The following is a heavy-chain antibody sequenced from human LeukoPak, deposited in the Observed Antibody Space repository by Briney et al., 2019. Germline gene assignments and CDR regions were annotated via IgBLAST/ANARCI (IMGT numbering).Heavy chain of an antibody. J-gene: IGHJ4*02. CDR1: GFSFNSAA. CDR3: AKDIQGSY. CDR2: VSSSGANT. Sequence: QSGGSLRLSCAASGFSFNSAAMTWARQAPGKGLEWVSLVSSSGANTYYADSVKGRFTISRDNSKNTLYLQMNSLRAEDTAIYYCAKDIQGSYWGQGTLVTVSS. V-gene: IGHV3-23*01. D-gene: IGHD2-21*01.